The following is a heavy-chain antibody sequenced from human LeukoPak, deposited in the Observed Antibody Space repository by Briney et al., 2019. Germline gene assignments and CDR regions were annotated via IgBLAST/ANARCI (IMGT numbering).Heavy chain of an antibody. J-gene: IGHJ5*02. CDR1: GFTFSSYW. V-gene: IGHV3-74*01. Sequence: GGSLRLSCAASGFTFSSYWMHWVRQAPGKGLVWVSRINSDGSSTSYADSVKGRFTISRDNAKNTLYLQMNSLRAEDTAVYYCARVVSGFNWFDPRGQGTLVTVSS. D-gene: IGHD5-12*01. CDR2: INSDGSST. CDR3: ARVVSGFNWFDP.